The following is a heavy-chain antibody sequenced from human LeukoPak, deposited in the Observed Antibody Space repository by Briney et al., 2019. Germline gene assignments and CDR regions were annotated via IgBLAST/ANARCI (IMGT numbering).Heavy chain of an antibody. V-gene: IGHV1-69*06. J-gene: IGHJ6*04. D-gene: IGHD2-15*01. CDR3: ARARYCSGGSCYWTPYYYYGMDV. Sequence: SVKVSCKASGGTFSSYAISWVRQAPGQRLEWMGGIIPIFGTANYAQKFQGRVTITADKSTSTAYMELSSLRSEDTAVYYCARARYCSGGSCYWTPYYYYGMDVWGKGTTVTVSS. CDR2: IIPIFGTA. CDR1: GGTFSSYA.